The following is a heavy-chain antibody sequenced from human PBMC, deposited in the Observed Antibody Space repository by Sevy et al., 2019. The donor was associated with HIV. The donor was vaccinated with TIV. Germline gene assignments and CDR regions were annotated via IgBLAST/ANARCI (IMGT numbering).Heavy chain of an antibody. D-gene: IGHD2-15*01. CDR3: AKGEGYCSGGSCNPGVS. Sequence: GGSLRLSCAASGFTFSSHGMHWVRRAPGKGLEWVGLISFDGNKRYYPDCLKGRFTISRDNSKNTLYLQMNGLRAEDTAVYYCAKGEGYCSGGSCNPGVSWGQGTLVTVSS. J-gene: IGHJ5*02. CDR2: ISFDGNKR. V-gene: IGHV3-30*18. CDR1: GFTFSSHG.